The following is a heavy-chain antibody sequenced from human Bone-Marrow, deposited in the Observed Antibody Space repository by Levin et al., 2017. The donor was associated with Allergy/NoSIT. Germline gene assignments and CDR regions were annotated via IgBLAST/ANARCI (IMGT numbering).Heavy chain of an antibody. V-gene: IGHV3-33*01. CDR3: ARDGAPKITFGGVFENWFDP. Sequence: GESLKISCAASGFTFSRYGMHWVRQAPGKGLEGIGVIWYDGNNKFYADSVQDRFSISRDNSNDTLYLQMNSLRVEDTAVYYCARDGAPKITFGGVFENWFDPWRHGTLVIVSS. CDR1: GFTFSRYG. J-gene: IGHJ5*02. D-gene: IGHD3-16*02. CDR2: IWYDGNNK.